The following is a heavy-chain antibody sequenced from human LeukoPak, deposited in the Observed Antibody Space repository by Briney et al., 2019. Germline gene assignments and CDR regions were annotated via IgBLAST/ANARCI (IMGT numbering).Heavy chain of an antibody. CDR2: ISYSGGAT. D-gene: IGHD3-16*01. CDR1: GFTFNNYD. Sequence: PGGSLRLSCVASGFTFNNYDMSWVRLAPGKGLQWVSFISYSGGATYYADSVKGRFTISRDNSKYTVYLQMNSLRAEDTGVYYCAKDRVSGSYDYWGQGTLVTVSS. CDR3: AKDRVSGSYDY. J-gene: IGHJ4*02. V-gene: IGHV3-23*01.